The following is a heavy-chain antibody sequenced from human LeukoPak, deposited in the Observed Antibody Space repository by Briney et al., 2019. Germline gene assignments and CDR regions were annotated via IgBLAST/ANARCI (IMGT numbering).Heavy chain of an antibody. J-gene: IGHJ6*03. CDR2: IRSKANSYAT. V-gene: IGHV3-73*01. D-gene: IGHD6-19*01. CDR1: GFTFSGSA. Sequence: GGSLRLSCAASGFTFSGSAMHWVRQASGKGLEWVGGIRSKANSYATAYAASVKGRFTISRDDSKNTAYLQMNSLKTEDTAVYYCSRSGALDYYYYYMDVWGKGTTVTVSS. CDR3: SRSGALDYYYYYMDV.